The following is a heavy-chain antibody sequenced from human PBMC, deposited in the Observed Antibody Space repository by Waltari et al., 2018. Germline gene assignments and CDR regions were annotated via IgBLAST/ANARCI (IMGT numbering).Heavy chain of an antibody. CDR1: GYSISSGYC. D-gene: IGHD3-10*01. CDR2: IYHTGRT. J-gene: IGHJ5*02. Sequence: QVQLQESGPGLVKHSETLSLTCAVSGYSISSGYCWGWIGQPQGKGLEWVGSIYHTGRTHSIPSRKSRFTISFDTPKTQFLLKLSSATAADTAVSYRARHGHGSVSYSWFDPWGHGTLVTVSS. V-gene: IGHV4-38-2*01. CDR3: ARHGHGSVSYSWFDP.